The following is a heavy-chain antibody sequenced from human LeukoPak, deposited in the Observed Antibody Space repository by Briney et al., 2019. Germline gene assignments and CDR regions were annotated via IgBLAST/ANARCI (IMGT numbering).Heavy chain of an antibody. CDR3: ARDHKIYYGSGSLYYGMDV. V-gene: IGHV4-4*07. CDR2: IYTSGRT. Sequence: SETLSLTCTVSGGSISSYYWSWIRQPAGKGLEWIGRIYTSGRTNYNPSLKSRVTMSVDTSKNQFSLKLSSVTAADTAVYYCARDHKIYYGSGSLYYGMDVWGQGTTVTVSS. CDR1: GGSISSYY. J-gene: IGHJ6*02. D-gene: IGHD3-10*01.